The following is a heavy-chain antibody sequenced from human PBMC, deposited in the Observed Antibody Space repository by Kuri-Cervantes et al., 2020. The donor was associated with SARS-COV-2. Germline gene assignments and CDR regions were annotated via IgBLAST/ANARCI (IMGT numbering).Heavy chain of an antibody. Sequence: GESLKISCAASGFTVSTNYMSWVRQAPGKGLEWVSLIYSSGNTPYADSVKGRFTISRDNSKNRLYLQLNSRRVDNKAVDYYSRGGSCNSGNGFDDWGQGTMVTVSS. CDR3: SRGGSCNSGNGFDD. D-gene: IGHD2-15*01. J-gene: IGHJ4*01. CDR1: GFTVSTNY. V-gene: IGHV3-53*01. CDR2: IYSSGNT.